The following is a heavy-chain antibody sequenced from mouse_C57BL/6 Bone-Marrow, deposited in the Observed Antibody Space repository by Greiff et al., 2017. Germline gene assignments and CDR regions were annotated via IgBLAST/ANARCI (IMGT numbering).Heavy chain of an antibody. J-gene: IGHJ4*01. CDR3: ARTGNAMDY. CDR2: IDPSDSYT. CDR1: GYTFTSYW. Sequence: QVQLQQPGAELVMPGASVKLSCKASGYTFTSYWMHWVKQRPGQGLEWIGEIDPSDSYTNYNQKLKGKSTLTVDKSSSTAYMQLSSLTSEDSAVYYCARTGNAMDYWGQGTSVTFSS. V-gene: IGHV1-69*01.